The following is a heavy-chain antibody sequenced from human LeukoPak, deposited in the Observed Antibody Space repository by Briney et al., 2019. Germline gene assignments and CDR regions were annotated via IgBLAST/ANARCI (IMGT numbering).Heavy chain of an antibody. CDR2: ISGSGGST. V-gene: IGHV3-23*01. CDR1: GFTFSSYA. D-gene: IGHD3-10*01. Sequence: GGSPRLSCAASGFTFSSYAMSWVRQAPGKGLEWVSAISGSGGSTYYADSVKGRFTISRDNSKNTLYLQMNSLRAEDTAVYYCAKDRSRILLWFGELLYSWFDPWGQGTLVTVSS. CDR3: AKDRSRILLWFGELLYSWFDP. J-gene: IGHJ5*02.